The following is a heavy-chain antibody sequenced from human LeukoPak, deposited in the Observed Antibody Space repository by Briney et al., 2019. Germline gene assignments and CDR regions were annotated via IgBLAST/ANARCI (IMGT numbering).Heavy chain of an antibody. CDR1: GGSISSYY. D-gene: IGHD5-18*01. V-gene: IGHV4-59*01. CDR3: ARGPYSYGFIGY. Sequence: PSETLSLTCTVSGGSISSYYWSWIRQPPGKGLEWIGYIYYSGSTNYNPSLKSRVTISVDTSKNQFSLKLSSVTAADTAVYYCARGPYSYGFIGYWGQGTLVTVSS. CDR2: IYYSGST. J-gene: IGHJ4*02.